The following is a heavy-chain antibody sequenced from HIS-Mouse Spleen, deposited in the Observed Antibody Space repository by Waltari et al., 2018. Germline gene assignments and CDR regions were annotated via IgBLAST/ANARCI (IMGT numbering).Heavy chain of an antibody. Sequence: QLQLQESGPGLVKPSETLSLTCPVSGGSISSSSYYWGWIRHPPGKGLEWIGSIYYSGSTYYNPSLKSRVTISVDTSKNQFSLKLSSVTAADTAVYYCARHEGQQLVTSLFDYWGQGTLVTVSS. CDR1: GGSISSSSYY. V-gene: IGHV4-39*01. CDR2: IYYSGST. D-gene: IGHD6-13*01. CDR3: ARHEGQQLVTSLFDY. J-gene: IGHJ4*02.